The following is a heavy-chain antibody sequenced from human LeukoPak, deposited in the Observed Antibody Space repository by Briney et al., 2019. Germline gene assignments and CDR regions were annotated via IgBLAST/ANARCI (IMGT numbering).Heavy chain of an antibody. Sequence: GGSLTLSCAGTGFSVSGNYMAWVRQAPGKGLEWVSTIYGGGSTYYADSVKGLFTISRDNFQSTLYLRMNNLRVEDTAVYYCATSPGAWHGEDSWGQGTLVTVSS. CDR1: GFSVSGNY. CDR2: IYGGGST. J-gene: IGHJ4*02. V-gene: IGHV3-53*01. D-gene: IGHD3-10*01. CDR3: ATSPGAWHGEDS.